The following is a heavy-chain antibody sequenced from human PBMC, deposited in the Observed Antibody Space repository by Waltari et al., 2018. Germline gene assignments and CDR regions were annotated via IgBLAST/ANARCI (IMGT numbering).Heavy chain of an antibody. CDR1: GFPFSSYW. D-gene: IGHD3-3*01. CDR3: AKEFSYYAFDF. V-gene: IGHV3-7*01. CDR2: IKEDGSLE. J-gene: IGHJ4*02. Sequence: EVQLVESGGGLVQPGGSLRLSCSASGFPFSSYWMSWVRQAPGKGLEWVANIKEDGSLETYVDSVKGRFTVSRDNSKSSLYLQMSSLRAEDTAMYYCAKEFSYYAFDFWGQGTLVTVSP.